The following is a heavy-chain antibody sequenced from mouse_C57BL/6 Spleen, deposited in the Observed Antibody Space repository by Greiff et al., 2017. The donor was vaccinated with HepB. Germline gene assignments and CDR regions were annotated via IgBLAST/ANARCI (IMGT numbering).Heavy chain of an antibody. CDR1: GYAFSSSW. V-gene: IGHV1-82*01. D-gene: IGHD2-1*01. J-gene: IGHJ4*01. Sequence: QVQLQQSGPELVKPGASVKISCKASGYAFSSSWMNWVKQRPGKGLEWIGRIYPGDGDTNYNGKFKGKATLTADKSSSTAYMQLSSLTSEDSAVYVCARPGPDGMMDYWGQGTSVTVSS. CDR3: ARPGPDGMMDY. CDR2: IYPGDGDT.